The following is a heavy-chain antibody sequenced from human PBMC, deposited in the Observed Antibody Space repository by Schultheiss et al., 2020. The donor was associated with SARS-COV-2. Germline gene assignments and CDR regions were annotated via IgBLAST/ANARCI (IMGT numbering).Heavy chain of an antibody. J-gene: IGHJ6*02. CDR1: GFTFSNYW. D-gene: IGHD2-15*01. CDR2: ISNDGNYI. V-gene: IGHV3-74*01. CDR3: ARDTIVVVVAALAGYGMDV. Sequence: GGSLRLSCAASGFTFSNYWMHWVRQAPGKGLVWVARISNDGNYIGYADSVKGRFTISRDDAKNTLYLQMNSLRGEDTAVYYCARDTIVVVVAALAGYGMDVWGQGTTVTVSS.